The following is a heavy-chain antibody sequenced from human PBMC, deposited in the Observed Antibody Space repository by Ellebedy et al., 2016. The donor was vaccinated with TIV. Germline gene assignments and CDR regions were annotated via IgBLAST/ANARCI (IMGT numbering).Heavy chain of an antibody. CDR2: IIPIFGAA. Sequence: ASVKVSCKASGGTFSSYAISWVRQAPGQGLEWMGGIIPIFGAANYAQKFQGRVTITADESTSTAYMELSSLRSEDTAVYYCASRIVGATARYADYWGQGTLVTVSS. J-gene: IGHJ4*02. D-gene: IGHD1-26*01. V-gene: IGHV1-69*13. CDR3: ASRIVGATARYADY. CDR1: GGTFSSYA.